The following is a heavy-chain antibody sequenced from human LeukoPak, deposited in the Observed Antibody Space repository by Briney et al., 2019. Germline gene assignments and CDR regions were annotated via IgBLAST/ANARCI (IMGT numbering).Heavy chain of an antibody. CDR1: GGSISRYY. CDR3: ARERILRRYYYSGMGV. CDR2: IYYSGST. J-gene: IGHJ6*01. D-gene: IGHD3-22*01. Sequence: SETLSLTCTVSGGSISRYYWSWIRQPPGKGLEWIGYIYYSGSTNYNPSLKSRVTISVDTSKNQFSLKLSSVTAADTAVYYCARERILRRYYYSGMGVSGEEATVTASS. V-gene: IGHV4-59*01.